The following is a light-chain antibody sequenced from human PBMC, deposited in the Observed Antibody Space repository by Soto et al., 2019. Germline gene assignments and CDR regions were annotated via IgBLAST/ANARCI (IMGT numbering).Light chain of an antibody. V-gene: IGLV2-14*01. CDR2: DVR. CDR1: SSDVGGYNY. CDR3: NSYTSSSTYV. J-gene: IGLJ1*01. Sequence: QSVLTQPASVSGSPGQSITISCTGTSSDVGGYNYVSWFQQHPGKAPKLMIYDVRNRPSGISNRFSGSKSGNTASLTISGLQAEDDADYYCNSYTSSSTYVFGTGTKLIVL.